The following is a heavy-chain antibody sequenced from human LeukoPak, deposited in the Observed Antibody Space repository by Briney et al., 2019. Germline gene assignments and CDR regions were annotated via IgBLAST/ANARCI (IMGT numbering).Heavy chain of an antibody. Sequence: NLQGRVSMTTDTSTSTAYMELRSLRSDDTAVYYCARVATVVLYYFDYWGQGTLVTVSS. J-gene: IGHJ4*02. D-gene: IGHD4-23*01. CDR3: ARVATVVLYYFDY. V-gene: IGHV1-18*01.